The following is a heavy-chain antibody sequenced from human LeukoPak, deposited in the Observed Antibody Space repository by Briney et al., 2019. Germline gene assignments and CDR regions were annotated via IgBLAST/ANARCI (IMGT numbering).Heavy chain of an antibody. V-gene: IGHV3-23*01. CDR1: GFTFATSA. D-gene: IGHD1-14*01. CDR2: ISASGDTT. Sequence: GGSLRLSCAASGFTFATSAMTWVRQAPGKGLEWVSFISASGDTTNYADSVKGRFLLLRDNSKNTNTLYLHMGSLRPEDTAVYYCAKVDLVGSRKPGMDVWGQGTTVTVSS. J-gene: IGHJ6*02. CDR3: AKVDLVGSRKPGMDV.